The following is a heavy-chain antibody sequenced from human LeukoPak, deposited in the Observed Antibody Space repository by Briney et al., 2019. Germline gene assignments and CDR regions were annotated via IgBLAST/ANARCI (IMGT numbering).Heavy chain of an antibody. CDR3: ARGGKVTEYYFDY. CDR1: GGSISSSSYY. J-gene: IGHJ4*02. Sequence: SETLSLTCTVSGGSISSSSYYWGWIRQPPGKGLEWIGYIYYSGSTNYNPSLKSRVTISVDTSKNQFSLKLSSVTAADTAVYYCARGGKVTEYYFDYWGQGTLVTVSS. CDR2: IYYSGST. V-gene: IGHV4-61*05. D-gene: IGHD3-16*01.